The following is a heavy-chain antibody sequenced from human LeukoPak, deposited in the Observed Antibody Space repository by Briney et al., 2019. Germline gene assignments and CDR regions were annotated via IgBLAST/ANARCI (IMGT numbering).Heavy chain of an antibody. CDR3: AKAPPSITAAGNWLDP. V-gene: IGHV1-2*06. D-gene: IGHD6-13*01. Sequence: GASVKVSCKASGYTFTAYYIHWVRQAPGQGLEWMGRINPNTGGTNYAQKFQGRVTMTRDTSITTAYMELSRLTSDDTAIYYCAKAPPSITAAGNWLDPWGQGALVTVSS. J-gene: IGHJ5*02. CDR2: INPNTGGT. CDR1: GYTFTAYY.